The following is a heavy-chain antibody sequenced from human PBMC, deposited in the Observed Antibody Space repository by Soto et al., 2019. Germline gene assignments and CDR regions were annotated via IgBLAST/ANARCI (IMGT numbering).Heavy chain of an antibody. Sequence: GASVKVSCKASGYTFTGYYMHWVRQAPGQGLEWMGWINPNSGGTNYAQKFQGRVTMTRDTSISTAYMELSRLRSDDTAVYYCARDGTAAAGEYYYYGMDVWGQGTTVTVSS. CDR2: INPNSGGT. CDR3: ARDGTAAAGEYYYYGMDV. CDR1: GYTFTGYY. D-gene: IGHD6-13*01. J-gene: IGHJ6*02. V-gene: IGHV1-2*02.